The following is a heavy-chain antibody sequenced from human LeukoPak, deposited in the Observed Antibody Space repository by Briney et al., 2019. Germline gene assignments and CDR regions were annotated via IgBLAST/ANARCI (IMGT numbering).Heavy chain of an antibody. CDR1: GFTFGDYA. D-gene: IGHD6-19*01. V-gene: IGHV3-43*02. J-gene: IGHJ4*02. CDR3: AKDAVAGTWLHY. CDR2: IRSDGRTT. Sequence: GGSLRLSCAASGFTFGDYAMHWVRQAPGKGLEWVSLIRSDGRTTSYAGSVKGRFTISRDNSKNSLYLQMSSLRGEDTAMYYCAKDAVAGTWLHYWGQGTLVTVSS.